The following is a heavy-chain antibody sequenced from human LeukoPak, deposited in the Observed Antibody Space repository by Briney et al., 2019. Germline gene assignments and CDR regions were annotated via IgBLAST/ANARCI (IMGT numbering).Heavy chain of an antibody. V-gene: IGHV3-23*01. Sequence: GGSLRLSCAASGFTFSSYAMSWVRQAPGKGRECGSTISDSGGSTYYADSVRGRFTISRDNSNNTFYLHMNSLKPEDTAVYYCAKEPLWSSRAFDIWGQGTMVTVSS. CDR2: ISDSGGST. J-gene: IGHJ3*02. CDR3: AKEPLWSSRAFDI. D-gene: IGHD2-21*01. CDR1: GFTFSSYA.